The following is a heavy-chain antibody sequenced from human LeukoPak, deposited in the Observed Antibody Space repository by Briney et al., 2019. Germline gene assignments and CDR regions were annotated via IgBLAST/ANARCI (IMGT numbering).Heavy chain of an antibody. V-gene: IGHV3-53*04. J-gene: IGHJ4*02. Sequence: RGSLRLSCAASGFTVSSNYMSWVRQAPGKGLEWVSVIYSGGSTYYADSVKGRFTISRHNSKNTLYLQMNSLRAEDTAVYYCASGYYYGSGPIDYWGQGTLVTVSS. CDR3: ASGYYYGSGPIDY. CDR1: GFTVSSNY. CDR2: IYSGGST. D-gene: IGHD3-10*01.